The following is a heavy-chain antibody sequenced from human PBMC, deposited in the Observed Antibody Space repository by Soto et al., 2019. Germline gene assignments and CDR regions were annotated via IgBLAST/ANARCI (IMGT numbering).Heavy chain of an antibody. Sequence: ASVKVSCKASGYTFTGYYMHWVRQAPGQGLEWMGWINPNSGGTNYARKFQGWVTMTRDTSISTAYMELSRLRSDDTAVYYCARDIGSSSGYYYYYGMDVWGQGTTVTVSS. CDR2: INPNSGGT. D-gene: IGHD6-6*01. CDR1: GYTFTGYY. J-gene: IGHJ6*02. V-gene: IGHV1-2*04. CDR3: ARDIGSSSGYYYYYGMDV.